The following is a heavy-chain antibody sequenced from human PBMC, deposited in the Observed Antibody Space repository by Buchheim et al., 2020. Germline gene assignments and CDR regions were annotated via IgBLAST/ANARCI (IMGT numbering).Heavy chain of an antibody. V-gene: IGHV4-59*01. CDR2: IYYSGST. CDR1: GGSISSYY. D-gene: IGHD4-23*01. CDR3: ARERGGNSGNFWFDP. J-gene: IGHJ5*02. Sequence: QVQLQESGPGLVKPSETLSLTCTVSGGSISSYYWSWIRQPPGKGLEWIGYIYYSGSTNYNHSLKSRVTISVDTSTKQFSLKLSSVTAADTAVYYCARERGGNSGNFWFDPWGQGTL.